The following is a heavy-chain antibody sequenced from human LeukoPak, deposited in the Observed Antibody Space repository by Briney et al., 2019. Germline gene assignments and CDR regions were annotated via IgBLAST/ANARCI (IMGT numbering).Heavy chain of an antibody. Sequence: GGSLRLSCAASGFTFSSYWMSWVRQAPGKGLEWVANIKEDGSEKYYVDSVKGRFTISRDNSKNTLYLQMNSLRAEDTAVYYCASSSGSYYSYFDYWGQGTLVTVSS. CDR1: GFTFSSYW. D-gene: IGHD1-26*01. CDR2: IKEDGSEK. V-gene: IGHV3-7*03. CDR3: ASSSGSYYSYFDY. J-gene: IGHJ4*02.